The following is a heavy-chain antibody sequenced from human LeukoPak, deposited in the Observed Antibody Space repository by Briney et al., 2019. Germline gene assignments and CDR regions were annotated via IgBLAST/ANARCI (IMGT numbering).Heavy chain of an antibody. CDR3: ARASSVRGFDI. CDR2: IYYSGST. Sequence: PSETLSLTCTVSGGSISSYYWSWIRQPPGKGLEWIGYIYYSGSTNYNPSLKSRVTISVDRSKNQFSLKLSSVTAADTAVYYCARASSVRGFDIWGQGTMVTVSS. V-gene: IGHV4-59*12. D-gene: IGHD6-25*01. J-gene: IGHJ3*02. CDR1: GGSISSYY.